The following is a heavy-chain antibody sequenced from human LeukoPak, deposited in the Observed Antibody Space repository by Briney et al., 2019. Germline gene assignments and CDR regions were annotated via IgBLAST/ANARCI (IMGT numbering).Heavy chain of an antibody. V-gene: IGHV3-30*02. CDR1: GFTFSSHG. Sequence: QPGGSLRLSCAAAGFTFSSHGMHWVRQAPGKGLEWVAYIWYDGSKKYYADSVKGRFTISRDNSKNTLYLQINSLRAEDTAVYYCAKDVGGAEDVWGKGTTVTVSS. J-gene: IGHJ6*04. D-gene: IGHD3-10*01. CDR3: AKDVGGAEDV. CDR2: IWYDGSKK.